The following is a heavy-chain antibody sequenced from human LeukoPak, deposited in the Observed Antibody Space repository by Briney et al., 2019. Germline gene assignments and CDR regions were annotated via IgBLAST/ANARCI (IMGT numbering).Heavy chain of an antibody. J-gene: IGHJ1*01. V-gene: IGHV3-30*18. D-gene: IGHD3-10*01. CDR1: GFTFSSYG. CDR2: ISYDGSNK. CDR3: AKGYAVNYYGSGSYSEYFQH. Sequence: GGSLRLSCAASGFTFSSYGMHWVRQAPGKGLEWVAVISYDGSNKYYADSVKGRFTISRDNSKNTLYLQMNSLGAEDTAVYYCAKGYAVNYYGSGSYSEYFQHWGQGTLVTVSS.